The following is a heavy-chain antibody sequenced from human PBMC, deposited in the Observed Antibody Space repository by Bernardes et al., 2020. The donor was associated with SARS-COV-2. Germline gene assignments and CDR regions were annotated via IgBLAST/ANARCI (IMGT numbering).Heavy chain of an antibody. J-gene: IGHJ4*02. CDR2: IKEDGSEQ. D-gene: IGHD1-26*01. Sequence: VGSLILSCVASGFTFRSFWMSWVRQAPGQGLEWVANIKEDGSEQYYVDSVKGRFTISRDNAKNSVFLQMNSLRVEDTAVYYCSRRVGHSWGQGILVTVSS. CDR3: SRRVGHS. V-gene: IGHV3-7*01. CDR1: GFTFRSFW.